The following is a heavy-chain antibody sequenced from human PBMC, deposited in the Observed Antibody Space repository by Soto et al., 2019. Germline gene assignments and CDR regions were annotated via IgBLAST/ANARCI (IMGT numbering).Heavy chain of an antibody. D-gene: IGHD5-12*01. Sequence: GGSLRLSCAASGFTFSSYSMNWVRQAPGKGLEWVAFIWYDGSNKYYADSVKGRFTISRDNSNNTLYLQMNSLRVEDTAVYYCAKDNPTTAYWGQGTLVTVSS. J-gene: IGHJ4*02. V-gene: IGHV3-30*02. CDR3: AKDNPTTAY. CDR1: GFTFSSYS. CDR2: IWYDGSNK.